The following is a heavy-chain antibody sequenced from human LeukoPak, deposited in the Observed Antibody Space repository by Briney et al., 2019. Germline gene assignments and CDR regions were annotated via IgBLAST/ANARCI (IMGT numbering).Heavy chain of an antibody. Sequence: GGSLRLSCAASGFTFSSYAMHWVRQAPGKGLEYVSAISSNGGSTYYANSVKGRFTISRDNTKNTLSLQMGSLRAEDMAVYYCARGDWLTQHWGQGTLVTVSS. CDR1: GFTFSSYA. CDR2: ISSNGGST. V-gene: IGHV3-64*01. J-gene: IGHJ4*02. CDR3: ARGDWLTQH. D-gene: IGHD2-21*01.